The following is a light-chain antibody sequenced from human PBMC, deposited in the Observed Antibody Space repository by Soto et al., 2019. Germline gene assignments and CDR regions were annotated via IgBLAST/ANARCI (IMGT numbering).Light chain of an antibody. V-gene: IGLV2-14*02. CDR1: SSDVGSYNL. Sequence: QSVLTQPASVSGSPGQSITISCTGTSSDVGSYNLVSWYQQHPGKAPKLMIYEGNKRPSGVPDRFSGSKSGNTASLTVSGLQAEDEADYYCSSFAGSNNFPYVFGTGTKLTVL. J-gene: IGLJ1*01. CDR2: EGN. CDR3: SSFAGSNNFPYV.